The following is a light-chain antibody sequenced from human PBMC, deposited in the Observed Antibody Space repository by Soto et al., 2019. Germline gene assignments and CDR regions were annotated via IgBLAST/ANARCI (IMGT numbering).Light chain of an antibody. J-gene: IGKJ4*01. CDR3: QQYNNWHPLT. CDR1: QSVSSN. Sequence: EIVMTQSPATLSVSPGERATLSCRASQSVSSNLAWYQQKPGQAPRLLIYGASTRATGIPARFSGSGSGTEFTLTISSLQSEDVAVDYGQQYNNWHPLTCGVGTKVEIK. V-gene: IGKV3-15*01. CDR2: GAS.